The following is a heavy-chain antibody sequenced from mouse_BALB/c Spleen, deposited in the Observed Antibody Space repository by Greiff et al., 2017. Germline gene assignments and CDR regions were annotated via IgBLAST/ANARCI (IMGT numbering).Heavy chain of an antibody. CDR2: IDPANGNT. D-gene: IGHD1-1*01. J-gene: IGHJ1*01. CDR3: ANLITTVEGWYIDG. CDR1: GFNIKDTY. Sequence: VHVNQSGAELVKPGASVKLSCTASGFNIKDTYMHWVKQRPEQGLEWIGRIDPANGNTKYDPKFQGKATITADTSSNTAYLQLSSLTSEDTAVYYCANLITTVEGWYIDGWGAGTTVTVSS. V-gene: IGHV14-3*02.